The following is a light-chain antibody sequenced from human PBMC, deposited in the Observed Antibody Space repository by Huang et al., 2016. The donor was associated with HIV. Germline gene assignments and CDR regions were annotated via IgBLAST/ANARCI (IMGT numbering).Light chain of an antibody. Sequence: DIQMTQSPPSLSASVGDRVTFTCRANQTISKSLNWYQQKPGRAPKLLIYTASTLESGGPSRFSGSGSGSRFTLNITNLQPEDFATYYCQQSFSVPRTFG. V-gene: IGKV1-39*01. J-gene: IGKJ1*01. CDR2: TAS. CDR3: QQSFSVPRT. CDR1: QTISKS.